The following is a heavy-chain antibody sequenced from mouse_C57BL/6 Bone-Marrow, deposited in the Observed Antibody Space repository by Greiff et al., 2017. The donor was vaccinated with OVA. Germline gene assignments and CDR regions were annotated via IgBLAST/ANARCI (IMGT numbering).Heavy chain of an antibody. CDR1: GYTFTDYN. V-gene: IGHV1-22*01. J-gene: IGHJ4*01. D-gene: IGHD2-5*01. CDR2: INPNNGGT. Sequence: VQLQQSGPELVKPGASVKMSCKASGYTFTDYNMHWVKQSHGKSLEWIGYINPNNGGTSYNQKFKGKATLTVNESSSTAYMELRSLTSEDSAVYYCARESLYYSNYYAMDYWGQGTSVTVSS. CDR3: ARESLYYSNYYAMDY.